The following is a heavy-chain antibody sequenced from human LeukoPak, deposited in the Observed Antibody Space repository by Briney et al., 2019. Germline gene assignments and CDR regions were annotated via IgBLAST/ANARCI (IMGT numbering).Heavy chain of an antibody. J-gene: IGHJ6*02. V-gene: IGHV3-23*01. CDR1: GFPFSRYA. CDR2: ISGSGGST. D-gene: IGHD3-10*01. Sequence: GGSLRLSCAASGFPFSRYAMSWVRQAPGKGLEWVSAISGSGGSTYYADSVKGRFTISRDNSKNTLYLQMNSLRAEDTAVYYCAKDLSGSPGYYYGMDVWGQGTTVTVSS. CDR3: AKDLSGSPGYYYGMDV.